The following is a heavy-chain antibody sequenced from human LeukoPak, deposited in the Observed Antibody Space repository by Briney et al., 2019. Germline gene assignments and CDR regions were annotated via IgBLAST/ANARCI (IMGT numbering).Heavy chain of an antibody. D-gene: IGHD7-27*01. Sequence: GESLKISCKSSGYSFTSYWIVWVRQMPGKGLEWMGIIYPGDSDTRYSPSFQGQVTISADKSISTAYLQWSSLKASDTALYYCARHLTGGDNYFDYWGQGTLVTVSS. J-gene: IGHJ4*02. CDR1: GYSFTSYW. CDR3: ARHLTGGDNYFDY. CDR2: IYPGDSDT. V-gene: IGHV5-51*01.